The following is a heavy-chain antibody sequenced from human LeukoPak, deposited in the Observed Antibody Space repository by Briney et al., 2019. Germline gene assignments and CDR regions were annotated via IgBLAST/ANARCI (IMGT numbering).Heavy chain of an antibody. CDR1: GYTFTSYD. D-gene: IGHD3-10*01. V-gene: IGHV1-8*01. CDR3: ARGASMVRGVIYGY. Sequence: ASVKVSCKASGYTFTSYDINWVRQATGQELEWMGWMNPNSGNTGYAQKFQGRVTMTRNTSISTAYMELSSLRSEDTAVYYCARGASMVRGVIYGYWGQGTLVTVSS. CDR2: MNPNSGNT. J-gene: IGHJ4*02.